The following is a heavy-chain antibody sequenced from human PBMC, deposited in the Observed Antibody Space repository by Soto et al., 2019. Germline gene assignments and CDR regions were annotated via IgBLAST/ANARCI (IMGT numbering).Heavy chain of an antibody. D-gene: IGHD3-10*01. CDR1: GYTFTSYG. J-gene: IGHJ4*02. V-gene: IGHV1-18*01. CDR2: ISAYNGNT. Sequence: QVQLVQSGAEVKKPGASVKVSCKASGYTFTSYGISWVRQAPGQGLEWMGWISAYNGNTNYAQKLQGRVTMTTDTSTSTAYMELRSLRSDDTDVYYCARDPARITMVRGVTFFDYWGQGTLVTVSS. CDR3: ARDPARITMVRGVTFFDY.